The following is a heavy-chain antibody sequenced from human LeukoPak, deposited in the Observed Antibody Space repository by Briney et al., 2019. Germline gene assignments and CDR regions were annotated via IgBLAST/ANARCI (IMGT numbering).Heavy chain of an antibody. CDR1: GGTFNIYA. CDR3: ARGKVVATIGFDY. V-gene: IGHV1-69*13. CDR2: IIPIFGTA. D-gene: IGHD5-12*01. J-gene: IGHJ4*02. Sequence: GASVKVSCKASGGTFNIYAISWVRQAPGQGLEWMGGIIPIFGTANYAQKFQGRVTITADESTSTAYMELSSLRSEDTAVYYCARGKVVATIGFDYWGQGTLVTVSS.